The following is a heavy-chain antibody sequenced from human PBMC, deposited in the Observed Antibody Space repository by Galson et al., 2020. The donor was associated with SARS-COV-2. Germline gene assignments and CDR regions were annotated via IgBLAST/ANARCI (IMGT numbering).Heavy chain of an antibody. V-gene: IGHV3-48*03. Sequence: GGSLRLSCAASGFTFSSYEMNWVRQAPGKGLEWVSYISSSGSTIYYADSVKGRFTISRDNAKNSLYLQMNSLRAEDTAVYYCARGFWGSGGPPYFDYWGQGTLVTVSS. CDR3: ARGFWGSGGPPYFDY. CDR1: GFTFSSYE. J-gene: IGHJ4*02. CDR2: ISSSGSTI. D-gene: IGHD3-16*01.